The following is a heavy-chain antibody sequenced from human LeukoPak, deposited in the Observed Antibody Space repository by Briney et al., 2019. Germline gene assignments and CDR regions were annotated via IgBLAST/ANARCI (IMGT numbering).Heavy chain of an antibody. CDR3: ARDPGGFDY. Sequence: GGSLRLSCAASGFTFSSYAMHWVRQAPGKGLEWVAVISYDGSNKYYADSVKGRFTISRDNSKNTLYLQMNSLRAEDTAVYYCARDPGGFDYWGQGTLVTVSS. CDR1: GFTFSSYA. CDR2: ISYDGSNK. J-gene: IGHJ4*02. V-gene: IGHV3-30-3*01.